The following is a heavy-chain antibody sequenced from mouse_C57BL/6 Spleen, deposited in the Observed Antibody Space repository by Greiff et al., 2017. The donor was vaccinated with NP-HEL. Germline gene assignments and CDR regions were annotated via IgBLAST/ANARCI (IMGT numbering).Heavy chain of an antibody. CDR2: ISDGGSYT. CDR1: GFTFSSYA. Sequence: EVKLVESGGGLVKPGGSLKLSCAASGFTFSSYAMSWVRQTPEKRLEWVATISDGGSYTYYPDNVKGRFTISRDNAKNNLYLQMSHLKSEDTAMYYCARIPYYDYDAPFDYWGRGTTLTVSS. CDR3: ARIPYYDYDAPFDY. V-gene: IGHV5-4*03. D-gene: IGHD2-4*01. J-gene: IGHJ2*01.